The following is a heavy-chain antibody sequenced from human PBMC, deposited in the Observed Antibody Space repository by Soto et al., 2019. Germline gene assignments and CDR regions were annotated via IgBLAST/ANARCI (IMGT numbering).Heavy chain of an antibody. Sequence: QVQLVQSGAEVKKPGSSVKVSCKASGGTFSSYAISWVRQAPGQGLEWMGGIIPIFGTANYAQKFQGRVTITADESTSTAYMELSSLRSEDTAVYYCARDYVPQYNWTDAAAEAYDYDGMDVWGQGTTVTVSS. V-gene: IGHV1-69*01. CDR2: IIPIFGTA. D-gene: IGHD1-20*01. CDR3: ARDYVPQYNWTDAAAEAYDYDGMDV. J-gene: IGHJ6*02. CDR1: GGTFSSYA.